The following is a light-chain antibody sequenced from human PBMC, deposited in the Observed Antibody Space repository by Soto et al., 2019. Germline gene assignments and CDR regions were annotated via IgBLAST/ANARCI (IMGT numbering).Light chain of an antibody. CDR2: GAS. V-gene: IGKV3D-15*01. CDR1: QSVSSN. Sequence: IVMTQSPATLSVSPGERAILSCRASQSVSSNLAWYQQKPGQAPRLLIYGASTRATGIPARFSGSGSGTEFTHTISSLQSEDFAVYYCQQYNNWPLTFGGGTKVEIK. J-gene: IGKJ4*01. CDR3: QQYNNWPLT.